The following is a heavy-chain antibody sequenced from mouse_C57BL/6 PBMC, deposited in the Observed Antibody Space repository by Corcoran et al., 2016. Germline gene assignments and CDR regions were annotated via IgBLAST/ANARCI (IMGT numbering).Heavy chain of an antibody. CDR2: INTYSGVP. V-gene: IGHV9-3*01. CDR1: WNTFTTYG. Sequence: QIQLVQSEPELKKPGATVEISCKESWNTFTTYGMSCVKQATGKGLKWMGGINTYSGVPTYADDFKGRFAFSLETSASTAYLQINNLKNEDTATYFCARLGYYGDYFDYWGQGTTLTVSS. J-gene: IGHJ2*01. D-gene: IGHD1-1*01. CDR3: ARLGYYGDYFDY.